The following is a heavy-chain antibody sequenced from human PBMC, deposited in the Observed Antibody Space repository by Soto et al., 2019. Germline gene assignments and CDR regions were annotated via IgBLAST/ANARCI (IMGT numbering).Heavy chain of an antibody. J-gene: IGHJ4*02. D-gene: IGHD3-10*01. V-gene: IGHV1-46*01. CDR1: GYSFTSYF. Sequence: QVQLVQSGAEVKKPGASVKISCKASGYSFTSYFMHWVRQAPGQGPEWMGIIDPDGGSTSYAQKFQGRVTMTTDTSTSTVYVELSSLRSEDTAVYYCARGRTTGVDYWGQGTLVTVSS. CDR3: ARGRTTGVDY. CDR2: IDPDGGST.